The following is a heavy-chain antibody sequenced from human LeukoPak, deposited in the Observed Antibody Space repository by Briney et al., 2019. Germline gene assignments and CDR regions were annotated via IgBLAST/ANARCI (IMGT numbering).Heavy chain of an antibody. CDR3: ARDVVGAHDY. D-gene: IGHD1-26*01. J-gene: IGHJ4*02. Sequence: GGSLRLSCVASDFTFDFYWMTWVRQAPGKGLEWLANILPDGSQKYYADSVKGRLTISRDNSKNTLYLQMNSLRVEDTAVYYCARDVVGAHDYWGQGTLVTVSS. CDR2: ILPDGSQK. V-gene: IGHV3-7*03. CDR1: DFTFDFYW.